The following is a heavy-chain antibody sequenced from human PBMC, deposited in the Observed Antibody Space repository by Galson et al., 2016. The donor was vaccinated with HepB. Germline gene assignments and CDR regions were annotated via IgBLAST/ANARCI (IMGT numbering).Heavy chain of an antibody. J-gene: IGHJ4*02. CDR2: IYPSDSTT. D-gene: IGHD4-23*01. Sequence: QSGAEVKKPGESLKISCTGSGYSFTSYWIGWVRQVPGKGLEWMGVIYPSDSTTRYNPSFQGQVIFSVDKSISTAYLQWNSLKASATAMYYCSRGRYGGPYSGGYWGQGSLVTVSS. CDR1: GYSFTSYW. V-gene: IGHV5-51*01. CDR3: SRGRYGGPYSGGY.